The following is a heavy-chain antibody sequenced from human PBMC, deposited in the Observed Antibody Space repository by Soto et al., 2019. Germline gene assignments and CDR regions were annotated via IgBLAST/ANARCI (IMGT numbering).Heavy chain of an antibody. CDR2: IYYSGGT. D-gene: IGHD3-16*01. CDR3: ARGLEGGASNYYYHYGMDV. CDR1: GGSISSGGYY. Sequence: SETLSLTCTVSGGSISSGGYYWSWIRQHPGKGLEWIGYIYYSGGTYYNPSLKSRVTISVDTSKNQFSLKLSSVTAADTAVYYCARGLEGGASNYYYHYGMDVWGQGTTVTVS. V-gene: IGHV4-31*03. J-gene: IGHJ6*02.